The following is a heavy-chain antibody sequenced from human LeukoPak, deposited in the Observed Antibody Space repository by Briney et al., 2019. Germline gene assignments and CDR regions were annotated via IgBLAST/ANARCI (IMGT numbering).Heavy chain of an antibody. V-gene: IGHV1-8*01. CDR3: ARDGGTFDY. CDR1: GYTFTSYD. CDR2: MNPNSGNT. D-gene: IGHD1-26*01. J-gene: IGHJ4*02. Sequence: ASVKVSCKASGYTFTSYDINWVRQATGQGLEWMGWMNPNSGNTGYAQKLQGRVTMTTDTSTSTAYMELRSLRSDDTAVYYCARDGGTFDYWGQGTLVTVSS.